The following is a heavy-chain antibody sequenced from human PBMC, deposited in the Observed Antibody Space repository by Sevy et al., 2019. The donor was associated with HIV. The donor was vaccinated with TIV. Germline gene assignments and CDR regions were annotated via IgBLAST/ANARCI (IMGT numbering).Heavy chain of an antibody. CDR2: VSRSGST. Sequence: SETLSLTCAVYGGSLSDHYWSWIRQPPGKGLEWIGEVSRSGSTSYNPSLGSRLTISLDTSKNQFSLELNSVTAADTAMYYIARSIAIPITGPVDLYFRLYSIWFDPWGQGTWVTVSS. D-gene: IGHD2-21*01. CDR1: GGSLSDHY. CDR3: ARSIAIPITGPVDLYFRLYSIWFDP. V-gene: IGHV4-34*01. J-gene: IGHJ5*02.